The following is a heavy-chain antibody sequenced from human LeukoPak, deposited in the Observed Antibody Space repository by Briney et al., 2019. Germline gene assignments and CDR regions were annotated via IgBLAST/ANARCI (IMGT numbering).Heavy chain of an antibody. V-gene: IGHV3-23*01. CDR3: AKGVLRFLEWAPSYYYMDV. CDR1: GFTFSSYA. D-gene: IGHD3-3*01. CDR2: ISGSGGST. Sequence: GGSLRLSCAASGFTFSSYAMSWVRQAPGKGLEWVSAISGSGGSTYYADSVKGRFTISRDNSKNTLYLQMNSLRAEDTAVYYCAKGVLRFLEWAPSYYYMDVWGKGTTVTASS. J-gene: IGHJ6*03.